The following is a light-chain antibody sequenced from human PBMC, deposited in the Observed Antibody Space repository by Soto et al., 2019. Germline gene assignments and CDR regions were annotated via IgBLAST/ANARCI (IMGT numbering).Light chain of an antibody. V-gene: IGKV3-20*01. CDR2: GAS. CDR1: QSVSSSY. Sequence: EIVLTQSPGTLSLSPGERATLSCRASQSVSSSYLAWYQQKPGQAPRLLIYGASSRSTGIPDRFSGSGSGTDFTLTISRLEPEEFAEYYCRQCGSAPYTFGQGTKLEIK. J-gene: IGKJ2*01. CDR3: RQCGSAPYT.